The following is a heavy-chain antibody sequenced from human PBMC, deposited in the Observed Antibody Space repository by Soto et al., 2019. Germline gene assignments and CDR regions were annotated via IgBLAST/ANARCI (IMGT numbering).Heavy chain of an antibody. CDR3: ARNVAGVDY. CDR2: INAGNGNT. V-gene: IGHV1-3*01. J-gene: IGHJ4*02. D-gene: IGHD6-19*01. CDR1: GYTFTANY. Sequence: ASVKVSCKASGYTFTANYVHWVRQAPGQGLEWMGWINAGNGNTKYSQKFQGRVTITRDTSASTAYMELSSLTSEDTAVYYCARNVAGVDYWGQGTPVTVSS.